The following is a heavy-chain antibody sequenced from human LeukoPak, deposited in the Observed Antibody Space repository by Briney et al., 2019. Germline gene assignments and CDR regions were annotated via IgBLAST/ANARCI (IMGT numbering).Heavy chain of an antibody. D-gene: IGHD3-9*01. CDR1: GGSISSVN. Sequence: LSLTCTVSGGSISSVNYYWGWIRQPPGKGLEWVSSITASSTAIYSADSVKGRFTISRDNAKNFLYLQMNSLRAEDTAVYYCARTYYDILTGYNPYFDYWGQGILVTVSS. V-gene: IGHV3-11*04. CDR3: ARTYYDILTGYNPYFDY. CDR2: ITASSTAI. J-gene: IGHJ4*02.